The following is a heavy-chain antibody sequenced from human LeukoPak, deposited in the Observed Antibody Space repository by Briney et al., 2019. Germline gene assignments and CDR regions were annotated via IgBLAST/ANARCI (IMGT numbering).Heavy chain of an antibody. D-gene: IGHD1-14*01. V-gene: IGHV4-34*01. CDR1: GGSFSGYY. CDR2: INHSGST. CDR3: AADPGPRRFDY. Sequence: PSETLSLTFAVYGGSFSGYYWSWIRQPPGKGLEWIGEINHSGSTNHNPSLKSRVTISVDTSKNQFSLKLSSVTAADTAVYYCAADPGPRRFDYWGRGTLVTVSS. J-gene: IGHJ4*02.